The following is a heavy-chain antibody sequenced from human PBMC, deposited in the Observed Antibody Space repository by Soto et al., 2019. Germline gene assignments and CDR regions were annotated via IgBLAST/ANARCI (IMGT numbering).Heavy chain of an antibody. D-gene: IGHD2-2*01. Sequence: GASVKVSCKASGYTFTSYGICWVRQAPGQGLEWMGWISAYNGNTNYAQKLQGRVTMTTDTSTSTAYMELRSLRSDDTAVYYCARDKYCSSTSCYNWFGPWGQGTLVTVSS. V-gene: IGHV1-18*04. CDR3: ARDKYCSSTSCYNWFGP. CDR1: GYTFTSYG. CDR2: ISAYNGNT. J-gene: IGHJ5*02.